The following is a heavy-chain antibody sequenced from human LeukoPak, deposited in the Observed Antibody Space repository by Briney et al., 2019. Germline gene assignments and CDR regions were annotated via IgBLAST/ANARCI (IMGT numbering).Heavy chain of an antibody. CDR1: GRTFTGYY. Sequence: ASVKVFCKASGRTFTGYYMPWVRQAPGQGLEWMGWKNPNSGNTGYAQKLQGRVTMTTDTSTSTAYMELRSLRSDDTAVYYCARTMYYYDSSGYHPNAFDIWGQGTMVTVSS. V-gene: IGHV1-18*04. D-gene: IGHD3-22*01. CDR3: ARTMYYYDSSGYHPNAFDI. J-gene: IGHJ3*02. CDR2: KNPNSGNT.